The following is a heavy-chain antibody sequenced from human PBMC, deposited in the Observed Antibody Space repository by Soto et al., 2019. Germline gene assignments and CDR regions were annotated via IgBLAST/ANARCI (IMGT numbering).Heavy chain of an antibody. CDR3: AKDLTPIFGGFDY. CDR1: GFTFDDYA. Sequence: DVQLVESGGGLVQPGRSLRLSCAASGFTFDDYAMHWVRQAPGKGLEWVSGISWNSGSIGYADSVKGRFTISRDNAKNSLYLQMNSLRAEDTALYYCAKDLTPIFGGFDYWGQGTLVTVSS. V-gene: IGHV3-9*01. J-gene: IGHJ4*02. CDR2: ISWNSGSI. D-gene: IGHD3-3*01.